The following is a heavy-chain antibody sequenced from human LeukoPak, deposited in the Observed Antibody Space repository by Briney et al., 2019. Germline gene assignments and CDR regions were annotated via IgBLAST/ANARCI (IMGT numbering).Heavy chain of an antibody. V-gene: IGHV3-23*01. CDR3: AKRAAAGTSYFDY. J-gene: IGHJ4*02. CDR1: GFTFSSYA. Sequence: QTGGSVRLSCAASGFTFSSYAMSWVRQAPGKGLEWVSAISGSGGSTYYADSVKGRFTISRDNSKNTLYLQMNSLRAEDTAVYYCAKRAAAGTSYFDYWGQGTLVTVSS. CDR2: ISGSGGST. D-gene: IGHD6-13*01.